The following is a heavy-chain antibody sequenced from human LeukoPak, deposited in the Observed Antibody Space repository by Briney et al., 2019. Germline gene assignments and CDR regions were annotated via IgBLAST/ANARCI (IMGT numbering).Heavy chain of an antibody. D-gene: IGHD1-26*01. Sequence: GGSLRLSCAASGFTFSSYSMNWVRRAPGKGLEWVSFISSSSSTIYYADSVKGRFTISRDNAKNSLYRQMNSLRAEDTAVYYCARDRGGSYSAIDYWGQGTLVTVSS. J-gene: IGHJ4*02. CDR2: ISSSSSTI. CDR3: ARDRGGSYSAIDY. CDR1: GFTFSSYS. V-gene: IGHV3-48*04.